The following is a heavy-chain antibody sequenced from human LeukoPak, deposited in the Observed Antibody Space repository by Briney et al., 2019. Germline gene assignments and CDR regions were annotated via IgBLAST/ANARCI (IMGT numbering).Heavy chain of an antibody. CDR1: GYTFTSYA. V-gene: IGHV1-3*01. Sequence: ALVKVSCKASGYTFTSYAMHWVRQAPGQRLEWMGWINAGNGNTKYSQKFQGRVTITRDTSASTVYMELSSLRSEDTAVYYCARDRVAVAGKGRWFDPWGQGTLVTVSS. CDR3: ARDRVAVAGKGRWFDP. D-gene: IGHD6-19*01. J-gene: IGHJ5*02. CDR2: INAGNGNT.